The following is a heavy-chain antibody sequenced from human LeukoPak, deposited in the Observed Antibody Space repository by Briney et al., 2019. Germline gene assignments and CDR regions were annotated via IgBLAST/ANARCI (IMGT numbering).Heavy chain of an antibody. D-gene: IGHD3-10*01. CDR3: ASFSWGSGSYNQEAIWSWFDP. V-gene: IGHV4-59*08. Sequence: SETLSLTCTVSGGSISSYYWSWIRQPPGKGLEWIGYINYSGRTNYNPSLESRVTISVDTSKNQFSLKLSSVTAADTAVSYCASFSWGSGSYNQEAIWSWFDPWGQGTLVTVSS. CDR1: GGSISSYY. CDR2: INYSGRT. J-gene: IGHJ5*02.